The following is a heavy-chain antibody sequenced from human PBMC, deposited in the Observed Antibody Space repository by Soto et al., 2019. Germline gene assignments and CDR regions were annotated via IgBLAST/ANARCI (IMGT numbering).Heavy chain of an antibody. V-gene: IGHV1-3*01. CDR1: GYTLTAYP. CDR2: ISACTGNT. Sequence: GASVKVSCKASGYTLTAYPMHWVRQAPGQRFEWMGWISACTGNTKYAQKFQGRVTITTDTSTSTAYMELRSLRSDDTAVYYCARESFYDFWSGSPAFDIWGQGTMVTVSS. J-gene: IGHJ3*02. CDR3: ARESFYDFWSGSPAFDI. D-gene: IGHD3-3*01.